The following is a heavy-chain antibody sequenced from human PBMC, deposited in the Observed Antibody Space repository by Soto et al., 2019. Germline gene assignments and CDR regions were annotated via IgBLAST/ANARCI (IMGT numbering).Heavy chain of an antibody. V-gene: IGHV1-18*01. CDR3: VMVDNFVTPTPQDV. Sequence: QVQLVQSGDEVKKPGASVKVSCKASGYIFVNYGIAWVRQAPGQGLEWMGWISPYTGNTHSATKVQGRLTMTTDTSTITAYMDLGSLTSDDTAVYYCVMVDNFVTPTPQDVWGHGTTVTVSS. CDR2: ISPYTGNT. J-gene: IGHJ6*02. CDR1: GYIFVNYG. D-gene: IGHD3-16*02.